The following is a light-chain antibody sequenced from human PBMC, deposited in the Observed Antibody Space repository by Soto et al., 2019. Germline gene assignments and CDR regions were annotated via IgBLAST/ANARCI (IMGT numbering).Light chain of an antibody. J-gene: IGLJ2*01. CDR1: SSDVGGYKY. CDR3: ASYTSSSTSVI. V-gene: IGLV2-14*01. Sequence: QSALTQPASVSGSPGQSITISCTGTSSDVGGYKYVSWYQQHPDKAPKLNIFEASNRPAGISSRFSGSKSGNTASLTISGLQAEDEADYYCASYTSSSTSVIFGRGTKLTVL. CDR2: EAS.